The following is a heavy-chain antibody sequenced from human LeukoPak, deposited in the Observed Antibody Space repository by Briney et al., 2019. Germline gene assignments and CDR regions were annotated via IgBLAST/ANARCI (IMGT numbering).Heavy chain of an antibody. Sequence: SETLSLTCAVYGGSFSGYYWSWIRQPPGKGVEWIGEINHSGSTNYNPSLKSRVTISVDTSKNQFALKLRYVTAADTAVYYCARGTRRITMIVVVKSHAFDIWGQGTMVTVSS. V-gene: IGHV4-34*01. CDR2: INHSGST. D-gene: IGHD3-22*01. J-gene: IGHJ3*02. CDR3: ARGTRRITMIVVVKSHAFDI. CDR1: GGSFSGYY.